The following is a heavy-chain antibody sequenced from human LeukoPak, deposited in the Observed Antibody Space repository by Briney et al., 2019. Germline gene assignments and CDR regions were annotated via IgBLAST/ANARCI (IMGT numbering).Heavy chain of an antibody. CDR1: GGSISTFY. D-gene: IGHD5-18*01. V-gene: IGHV4-59*08. Sequence: SETLSLTCSVSGGSISTFYWNWIRQPPGKGLEWIGNIFYSGSTNYNPSLKSRVTISVDTSKNQFSLKLSSVTAADTAVYYCARAGYSFGLDYWGQGTLVTVSS. CDR2: IFYSGST. J-gene: IGHJ4*02. CDR3: ARAGYSFGLDY.